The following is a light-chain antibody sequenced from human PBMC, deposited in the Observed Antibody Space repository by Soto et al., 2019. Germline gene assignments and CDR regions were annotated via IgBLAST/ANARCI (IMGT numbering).Light chain of an antibody. CDR3: QDGWT. V-gene: IGKV1-5*01. CDR2: DAS. Sequence: DSQMTQSPSTLSASVGDRVTITCRASQPINKWLAWYQQKPGKAPKFLIYDASFLHSGVPSRFSGSGSETEFALTISSLQPDDFATYYCQDGWTFGQGTKVEIK. J-gene: IGKJ1*01. CDR1: QPINKW.